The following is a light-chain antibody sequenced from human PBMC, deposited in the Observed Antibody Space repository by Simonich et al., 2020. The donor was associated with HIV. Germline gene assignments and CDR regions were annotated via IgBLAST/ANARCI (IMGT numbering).Light chain of an antibody. V-gene: IGKV4-1*01. CDR2: WSS. CDR1: QSVLYSSNNKNY. CDR3: HQYYSIPT. J-gene: IGKJ1*01. Sequence: DIVMTQSPDPLAVSLGERAPINCKSSQSVLYSSNNKNYLAWYQQKPGQPPNLLISWSSTRESGVPDRFSGSGYGTDFTLTISSLQAEDVAVYYCHQYYSIPTFGQGTKAEVK.